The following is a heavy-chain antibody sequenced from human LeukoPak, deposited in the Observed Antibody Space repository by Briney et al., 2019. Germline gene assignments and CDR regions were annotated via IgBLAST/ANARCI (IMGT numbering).Heavy chain of an antibody. CDR1: GFTFSSYS. CDR3: AKALSVVVAATLDY. D-gene: IGHD2-15*01. Sequence: GGSLRLSCAASGFTFSSYSMNWVRQAPGKGLEWVSSISSSSSYIYYADSVKGRFTISRDNSKNTLYLQMNSLRAEDTAVYYCAKALSVVVAATLDYWGQGTLVTVSS. J-gene: IGHJ4*02. CDR2: ISSSSSYI. V-gene: IGHV3-21*04.